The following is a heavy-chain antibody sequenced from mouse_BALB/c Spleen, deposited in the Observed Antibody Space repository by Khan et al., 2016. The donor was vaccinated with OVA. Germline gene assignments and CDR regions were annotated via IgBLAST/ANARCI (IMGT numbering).Heavy chain of an antibody. CDR2: IRNKANGYTT. V-gene: IGHV7-3*02. CDR1: GFTFTDYY. Sequence: EVELVESGGGLVQPGGSLRLSCAIFGFTFTDYYMSWVRQPPGKALEWLGFIRNKANGYTTEYSASVKGRFTISRDNSQSILYLQMNTLRAEDSASYCCARDTLYYDAMDYWGQGTSVTVSS. J-gene: IGHJ4*01. CDR3: ARDTLYYDAMDY. D-gene: IGHD2-1*01.